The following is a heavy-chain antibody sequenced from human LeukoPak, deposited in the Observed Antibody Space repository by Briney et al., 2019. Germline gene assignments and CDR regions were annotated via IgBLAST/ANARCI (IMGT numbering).Heavy chain of an antibody. CDR2: ISLDGNNE. V-gene: IGHV3-30-3*02. CDR3: AKLEDTAMVIDY. CDR1: GFTFRNYY. Sequence: GGSLRLSCAASGFTFRNYYMHWVRQAPGKGLEWVAVISLDGNNEYYADSVKGRFSLSRDNSMNTLYLQMNSLRAEDTAVYYCAKLEDTAMVIDYWGQGTLVTVSS. J-gene: IGHJ4*02. D-gene: IGHD5-18*01.